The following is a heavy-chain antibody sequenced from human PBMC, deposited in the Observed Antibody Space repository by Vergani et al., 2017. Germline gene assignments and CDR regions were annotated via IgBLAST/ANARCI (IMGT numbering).Heavy chain of an antibody. Sequence: QVQLQESGPGLVKPSQTLSLTCTVSGGSFSTGGQSWTCLRQSAGKGLEWIGRIYTSGATYYNPSLRRRAIMSVDASKKQFSLKLSSVTAADTAVYYCARHLAYCGGDCYPYYYGMDVWGQGTTVTVSS. CDR3: ARHLAYCGGDCYPYYYGMDV. V-gene: IGHV4-61*02. CDR2: IYTSGAT. CDR1: GGSFSTGGQS. D-gene: IGHD2-21*02. J-gene: IGHJ6*02.